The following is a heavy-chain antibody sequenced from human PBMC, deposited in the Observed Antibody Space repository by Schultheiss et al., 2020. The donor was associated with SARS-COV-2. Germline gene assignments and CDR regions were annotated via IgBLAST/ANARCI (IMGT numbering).Heavy chain of an antibody. CDR3: ARDLGYCSGGSCRNWFDP. CDR2: IGTAGDT. J-gene: IGHJ5*02. V-gene: IGHV3-13*01. D-gene: IGHD2-15*01. Sequence: GGSLRLSCAASGFTFRRYSLHWFRQATGKGLEWVSAIGTAGDTYYPDSVKGRFTISRDNAKNTLYLQMNSLRAEDTAVYYCARDLGYCSGGSCRNWFDPWGQGTLVTVSS. CDR1: GFTFRRYS.